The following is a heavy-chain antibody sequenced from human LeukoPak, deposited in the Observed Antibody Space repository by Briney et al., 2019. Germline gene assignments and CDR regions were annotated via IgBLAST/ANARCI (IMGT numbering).Heavy chain of an antibody. J-gene: IGHJ4*02. V-gene: IGHV1-18*04. Sequence: GASVKVSCKASGYTFTGYYMHWVRQAPGQGLEWMGWISAYNGNTNYAQKLQGRVTMTTDTSTSTAYMELRSLRSDDTAVYYCARDVYSSGWYPDYWGQGTLVTVSS. CDR2: ISAYNGNT. D-gene: IGHD6-19*01. CDR3: ARDVYSSGWYPDY. CDR1: GYTFTGYY.